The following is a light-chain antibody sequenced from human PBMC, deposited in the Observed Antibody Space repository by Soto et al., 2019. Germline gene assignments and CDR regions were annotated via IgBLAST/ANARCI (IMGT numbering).Light chain of an antibody. Sequence: EIVLTQSPGTLSLSPGERATLSCRASQSVSNNYLAWYQQKPGQAPRLLIYGASSRATGIPDRFSGSGSGIEFTLTISRLEPEDFAVFYCQQYGGLPRTFGQGTRVEIK. CDR2: GAS. CDR3: QQYGGLPRT. V-gene: IGKV3-20*01. CDR1: QSVSNNY. J-gene: IGKJ1*01.